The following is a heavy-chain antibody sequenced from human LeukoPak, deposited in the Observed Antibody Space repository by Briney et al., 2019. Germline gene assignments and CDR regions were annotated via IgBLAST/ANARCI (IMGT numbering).Heavy chain of an antibody. Sequence: SETLSLTCTVSGGSISSGGYYWSWIRQHPGKGLEWIGHIYYSGSTYYNPSLKSRVTISVDTSKNQFSLKLSSVTAADTAVYYCAREGYCSSTSCYDYYMDVWGKGTTVTVSS. V-gene: IGHV4-31*03. D-gene: IGHD2-2*01. J-gene: IGHJ6*03. CDR3: AREGYCSSTSCYDYYMDV. CDR1: GGSISSGGYY. CDR2: IYYSGST.